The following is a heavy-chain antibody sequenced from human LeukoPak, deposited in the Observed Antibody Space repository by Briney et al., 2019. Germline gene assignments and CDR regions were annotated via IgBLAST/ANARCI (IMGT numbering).Heavy chain of an antibody. D-gene: IGHD3-10*01. CDR2: MSGSGGKT. J-gene: IGHJ4*02. CDR3: AKLIGGYPSLPPYFDY. V-gene: IGHV3-23*01. CDR1: GFTFNSYA. Sequence: GGSLRLSCAASGFTFNSYAMSWVRQAPGKGLEWVSTMSGSGGKTYYAESVKGRFTISRDNSKNTLFLQGNSLRAEDTAVYYCAKLIGGYPSLPPYFDYWGQGTLVTVSS.